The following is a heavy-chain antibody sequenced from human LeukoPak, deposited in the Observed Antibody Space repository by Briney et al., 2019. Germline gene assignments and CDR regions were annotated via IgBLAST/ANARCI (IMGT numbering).Heavy chain of an antibody. V-gene: IGHV3-48*04. CDR2: ISSSSSTI. CDR3: ARATYCGGDCYSLGAFDI. J-gene: IGHJ3*02. CDR1: GFTFSSYS. D-gene: IGHD2-21*02. Sequence: GGSLRLSCAASGFTFSSYSMNWVRQAPGKGLEWVSYISSSSSTIYYADSVKGRFTISRDNAKNSLYLQMNSLRAEDTAVYYCARATYCGGDCYSLGAFDIWGQGTMVTVSS.